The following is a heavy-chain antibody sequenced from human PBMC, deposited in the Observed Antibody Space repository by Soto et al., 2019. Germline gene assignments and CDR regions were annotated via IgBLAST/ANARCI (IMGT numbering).Heavy chain of an antibody. V-gene: IGHV5-10-1*01. J-gene: IGHJ6*02. CDR1: GYSFTSYW. CDR3: ARQGMMTRPEYGMDV. CDR2: IDPSDSYT. D-gene: IGHD3-16*01. Sequence: EVQLVQSGAEVKKPGESLRISCKGSGYSFTSYWISWVRQMPGKGLEWMGRIDPSDSYTNYSPSFQGHVTISADKSISTAYLQWSSLKASDTAMYYCARQGMMTRPEYGMDVWGQGTTVTVSS.